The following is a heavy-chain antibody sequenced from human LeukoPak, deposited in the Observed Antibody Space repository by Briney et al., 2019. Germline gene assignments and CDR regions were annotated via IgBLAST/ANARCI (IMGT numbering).Heavy chain of an antibody. V-gene: IGHV1-2*02. CDR3: AKGSYYDILTGYRFGAFDI. CDR1: GYTFTGYY. Sequence: ASVKVSCKASGYTFTGYYMHWVRQAPGQGLEWMGWINPNSGGTNYAQKFQGRVTMTRDTSISTAYMELSRLRSDDTAVYYCAKGSYYDILTGYRFGAFDIWGQGTMVTVSS. J-gene: IGHJ3*02. D-gene: IGHD3-9*01. CDR2: INPNSGGT.